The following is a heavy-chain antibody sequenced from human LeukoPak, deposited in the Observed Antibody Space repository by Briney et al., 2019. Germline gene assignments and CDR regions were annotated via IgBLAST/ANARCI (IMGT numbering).Heavy chain of an antibody. V-gene: IGHV1-69*13. D-gene: IGHD3-22*01. CDR1: GGTFSSYA. CDR3: ARDAARAHSRYYYDSSGYYRPTGYNWFDS. J-gene: IGHJ5*01. CDR2: IIPIFGTA. Sequence: GASVKVSCKASGGTFSSYAISWVRQAPGQGLEWMGGIIPIFGTANYAQKFQGRVTITADESTSTAYMELSSLRSEDTAVYYCARDAARAHSRYYYDSSGYYRPTGYNWFDSWGQGTLVTVSS.